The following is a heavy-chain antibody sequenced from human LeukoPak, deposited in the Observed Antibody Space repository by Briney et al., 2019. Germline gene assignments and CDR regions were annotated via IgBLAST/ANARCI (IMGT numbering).Heavy chain of an antibody. D-gene: IGHD3-22*01. CDR1: GYSISSGYY. V-gene: IGHV4-38-2*02. Sequence: SETLSLTCTVSGYSISSGYYWGWIRQPPGKGLEWIGSIYHSGSTYYNPSLKSRVTISVDTSKNQFSLKLSSVTAADTAVYYCARTPPYYYDSSGYSPYFDYWGQGTLVTVSS. CDR2: IYHSGST. J-gene: IGHJ4*02. CDR3: ARTPPYYYDSSGYSPYFDY.